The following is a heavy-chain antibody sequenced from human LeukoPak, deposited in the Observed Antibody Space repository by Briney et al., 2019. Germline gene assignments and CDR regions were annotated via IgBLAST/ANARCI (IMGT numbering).Heavy chain of an antibody. V-gene: IGHV4-59*01. Sequence: WETLSLTCTVSGCSISSYYWSWIRQPPGEGLEWVGYIYYSGSTNYNPSLKSRVTISVHTSQNQSSLQPSSVTAADTAVYYCARGSRIAVAGTPFDYWGRGTLVTVSS. CDR1: GCSISSYY. CDR3: ARGSRIAVAGTPFDY. J-gene: IGHJ4*02. D-gene: IGHD6-19*01. CDR2: IYYSGST.